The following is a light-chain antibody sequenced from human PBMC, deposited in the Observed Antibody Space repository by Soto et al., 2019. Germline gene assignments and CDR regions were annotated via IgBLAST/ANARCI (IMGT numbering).Light chain of an antibody. CDR2: LDSDGSH. CDR3: QTWGTGIHLV. CDR1: SGHSSYA. Sequence: QLVLTQSPSASASLGPSVKLTCTLSSGHSSYAIAWHQQQPEKGPRYLMKLDSDGSHTKGDAIPDRFSGSSSGAERYLTISSLQSVDEADYYCQTWGTGIHLVFGGGTKLTVL. J-gene: IGLJ2*01. V-gene: IGLV4-69*01.